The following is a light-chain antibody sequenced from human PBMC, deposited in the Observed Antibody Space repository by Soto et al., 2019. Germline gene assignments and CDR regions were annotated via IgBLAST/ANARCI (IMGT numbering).Light chain of an antibody. CDR1: QSVSSNY. Sequence: DTLSLSPGERATLSCRASQSVSSNYLAWYHQKPGQSPRPLIYGASSRATGIPDRFSGSGSGTDFTLTISRLEPEDFAVYYCQQYGSSPRGVTFGPGTKVDIK. CDR3: QQYGSSPRGVT. J-gene: IGKJ3*01. V-gene: IGKV3-20*01. CDR2: GAS.